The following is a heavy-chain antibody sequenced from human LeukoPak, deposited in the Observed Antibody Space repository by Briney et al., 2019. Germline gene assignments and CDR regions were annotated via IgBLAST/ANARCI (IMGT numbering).Heavy chain of an antibody. J-gene: IGHJ4*02. Sequence: SVKVSCKASGGTFSNYPISWVRQTPGQGLEWMGGIIPIFDTGNYAQKFQGRVTITADQSTSTAYMELSSLRSEDTAVYYCARVRMVRGVRVDYWGQGTLVTVSS. CDR2: IIPIFDTG. V-gene: IGHV1-69*13. CDR1: GGTFSNYP. D-gene: IGHD3-10*01. CDR3: ARVRMVRGVRVDY.